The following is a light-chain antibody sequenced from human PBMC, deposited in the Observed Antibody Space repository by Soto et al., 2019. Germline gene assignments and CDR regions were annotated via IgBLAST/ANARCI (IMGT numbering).Light chain of an antibody. CDR1: QSIGSR. Sequence: KVMTQSPVTLSVSPGQRATLSCRASQSIGSRLAWYQQKPGQAPRLLIYGASTRATGIPDRFTGSGSGTEFTLTISSLQSEDFAVYYCQQYDVWPALTFGGGTKVDIK. CDR3: QQYDVWPALT. CDR2: GAS. V-gene: IGKV3-15*01. J-gene: IGKJ4*01.